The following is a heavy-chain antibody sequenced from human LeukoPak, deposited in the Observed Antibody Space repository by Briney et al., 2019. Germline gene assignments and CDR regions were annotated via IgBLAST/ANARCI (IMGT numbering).Heavy chain of an antibody. Sequence: ASVKVSCKASGYTFTSYGISWVRQAPGQGLEWMGWISAYNGNTNYAQKLQGRVTMTTDTSTSTAYMELRSLRSDDTAVYYCARADTRGIAVAGFRYWGQGTLVTVSS. J-gene: IGHJ4*02. CDR1: GYTFTSYG. CDR2: ISAYNGNT. D-gene: IGHD6-19*01. CDR3: ARADTRGIAVAGFRY. V-gene: IGHV1-18*01.